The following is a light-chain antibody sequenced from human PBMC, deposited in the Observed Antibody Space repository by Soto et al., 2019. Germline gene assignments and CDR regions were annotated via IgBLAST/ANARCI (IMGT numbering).Light chain of an antibody. Sequence: EIVLTQSPGTLSLSPGERATLSCRASQSVSSYLGWYQQKPGQAPRLLIYGASSRATGIPDRFSGRGSGTDFTLTISRLEPEDFAVYYCQLYGNSLFTFGPGTKVDIK. CDR3: QLYGNSLFT. CDR1: QSVSSY. CDR2: GAS. J-gene: IGKJ3*01. V-gene: IGKV3-20*01.